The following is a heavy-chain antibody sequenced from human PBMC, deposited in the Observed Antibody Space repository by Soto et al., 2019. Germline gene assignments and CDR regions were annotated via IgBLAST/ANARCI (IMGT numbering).Heavy chain of an antibody. CDR2: IWYDESRR. CDR3: ARDICSGGFCLDY. D-gene: IGHD2-15*01. V-gene: IGHV3-33*01. CDR1: GFTFSSYG. J-gene: IGHJ4*02. Sequence: GGSLRLSCAASGFTFSSYGMHWVRQAPGKGLEWVAVIWYDESRRYYADSVEGRFTISRDTSQSTLYLQMNSLRAEDTAVYYCARDICSGGFCLDYWGQGTLVTVSS.